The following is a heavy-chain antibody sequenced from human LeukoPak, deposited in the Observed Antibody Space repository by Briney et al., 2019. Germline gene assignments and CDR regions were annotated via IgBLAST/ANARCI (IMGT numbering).Heavy chain of an antibody. CDR3: ARVVGSSWSDY. D-gene: IGHD6-13*01. CDR2: ISYDGSNK. CDR1: GFTFSSYA. J-gene: IGHJ4*02. Sequence: GRSLRLSYAASGFTFSSYAMHWVRQAPGKGLEWVAVISYDGSNKYYADSVKGRFTISRDNSKNTLYLQMNSLRAEDTAVYYCARVVGSSWSDYWGQGTLVTVSS. V-gene: IGHV3-30*04.